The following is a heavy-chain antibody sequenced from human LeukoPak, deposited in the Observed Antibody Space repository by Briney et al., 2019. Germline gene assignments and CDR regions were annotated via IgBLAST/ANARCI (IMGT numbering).Heavy chain of an antibody. J-gene: IGHJ3*02. Sequence: KASETLSLTCAVYGGSFSGYYWSWIRQPPGKGLEWIGYIYYSGSTNYNPSLKSRVTISVDTSKNQFSLKLSSVTAADTAVYYCARGTPGYYYGSGSYNRAFDIWGQGTMVTVSS. CDR2: IYYSGST. V-gene: IGHV4-59*01. CDR1: GGSFSGYY. D-gene: IGHD3-10*01. CDR3: ARGTPGYYYGSGSYNRAFDI.